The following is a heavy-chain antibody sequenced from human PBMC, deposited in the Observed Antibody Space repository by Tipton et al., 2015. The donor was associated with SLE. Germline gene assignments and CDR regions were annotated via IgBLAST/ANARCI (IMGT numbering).Heavy chain of an antibody. CDR1: GFTVSSNY. CDR3: ARGRWGDFDY. J-gene: IGHJ4*02. V-gene: IGHV3-53*01. D-gene: IGHD3-16*01. Sequence: GSLRLSCAASGFTVSSNYMSWVRQAPGKGLEWVSVIYSGGSTYYADSVKGRFTISRDNAKNSLYLQMNSLRAEDTAVYYCARGRWGDFDYWGQGTLVTVSS. CDR2: IYSGGST.